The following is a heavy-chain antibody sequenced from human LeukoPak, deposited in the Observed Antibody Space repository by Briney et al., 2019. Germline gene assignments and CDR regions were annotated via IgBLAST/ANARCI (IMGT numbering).Heavy chain of an antibody. V-gene: IGHV3-30*02. CDR1: GFTFSSYG. CDR2: IRYDGSNN. D-gene: IGHD1-14*01. J-gene: IGHJ4*02. CDR3: GKRVGRLNHPYYFDY. Sequence: GGSLRLSCAASGFTFSSYGMHWVRQAPGKGLEWVAFIRYDGSNNYYADSVKGRFTISRDNSKNTLYLQMNSLRAEDTAVYYCGKRVGRLNHPYYFDYWGQGTLVTVSS.